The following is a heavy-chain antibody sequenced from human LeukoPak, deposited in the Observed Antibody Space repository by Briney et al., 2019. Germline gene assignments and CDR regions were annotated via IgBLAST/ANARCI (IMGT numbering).Heavy chain of an antibody. J-gene: IGHJ4*02. CDR2: IYPGDSDT. CDR1: GYSFSTYC. Sequence: GESLKISCKGSGYSFSTYCIAWVRQMPGKGLEWMGIIYPGDSDTRYSPSFQGLVTISADKSISTAYLQWSSLKASDTAMYYCARLYGSGSFYTHFVNWGQGTLVTVSS. V-gene: IGHV5-51*01. D-gene: IGHD3-10*01. CDR3: ARLYGSGSFYTHFVN.